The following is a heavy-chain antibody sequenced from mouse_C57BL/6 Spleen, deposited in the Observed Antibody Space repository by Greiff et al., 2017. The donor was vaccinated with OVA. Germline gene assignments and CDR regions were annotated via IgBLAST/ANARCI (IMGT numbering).Heavy chain of an antibody. CDR2: LDPEDGET. V-gene: IGHV14-2*01. Sequence: VQLQQSGAELVKPGASVKLSCTASGFNITDYYMPWVKQRTEQGLAWIGRLDPEDGETKYAPKFQGQAPLPADTSSNTAYLQLSSLTYEDAAVYYCARTYAMDYWGQGTSVTVSS. J-gene: IGHJ4*01. CDR3: ARTYAMDY. CDR1: GFNITDYY.